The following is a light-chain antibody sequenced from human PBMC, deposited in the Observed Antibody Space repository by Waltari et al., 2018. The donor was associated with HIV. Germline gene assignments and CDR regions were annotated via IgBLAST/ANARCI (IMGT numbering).Light chain of an antibody. J-gene: IGKJ3*01. CDR2: DAS. CDR1: QDISKY. Sequence: DIQMTQSPSSLSASEGDRVTITCQASQDISKYLNWYQQKPGKAPKLLIYDASNLERGVPSRFSGSGSGTYFTFTINSLQPEDTATYYCQQHDNLLFTFGPGTKVDIK. CDR3: QQHDNLLFT. V-gene: IGKV1-33*01.